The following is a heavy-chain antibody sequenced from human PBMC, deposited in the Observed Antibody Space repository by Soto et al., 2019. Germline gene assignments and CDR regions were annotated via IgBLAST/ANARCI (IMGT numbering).Heavy chain of an antibody. J-gene: IGHJ5*02. CDR2: IIPIFGTA. Sequence: SVKVSCTASGGTFSSYAISWVRQAPGQGLEWMGGIIPIFGTANYAQKFQGRVTITADESTSTAYMELSSLRSEDTAVYYCARARRDGYNEVNWFDPWGQGTLVTVSS. CDR3: ARARRDGYNEVNWFDP. V-gene: IGHV1-69*13. CDR1: GGTFSSYA. D-gene: IGHD5-12*01.